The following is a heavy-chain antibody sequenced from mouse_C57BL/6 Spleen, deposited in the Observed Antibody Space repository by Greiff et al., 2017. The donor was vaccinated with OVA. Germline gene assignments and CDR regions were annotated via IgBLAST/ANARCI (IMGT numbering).Heavy chain of an antibody. CDR2: IDPSDSYT. V-gene: IGHV1-50*01. CDR3: ARKGWDPFDY. Sequence: QVQLQQPGAELVKPGASVKLSCKASGYTFTSYWMQWVKQRPGQGLEWIGEIDPSDSYTNYNQKFKGKATLTVDTSSSTAYMQLSSLTSEDSAVYYCARKGWDPFDYWGQVTTLTVSS. CDR1: GYTFTSYW. D-gene: IGHD3-3*01. J-gene: IGHJ2*01.